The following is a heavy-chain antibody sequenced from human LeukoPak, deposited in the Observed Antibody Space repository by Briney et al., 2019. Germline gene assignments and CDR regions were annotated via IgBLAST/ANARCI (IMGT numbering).Heavy chain of an antibody. J-gene: IGHJ5*02. CDR2: IYYSGST. CDR1: GGSISSYY. D-gene: IGHD2-15*01. V-gene: IGHV4-59*01. CDR3: ARDPVVTNWFDP. Sequence: PSETLSLTCTVSGGSISSYYWSWIRQPPGKGLEWIGYIYYSGSTNYNPSLKSRVTTSVDTSKNQFSLKLSSVTAADTAVYYCARDPVVTNWFDPWGQGTLVTVSS.